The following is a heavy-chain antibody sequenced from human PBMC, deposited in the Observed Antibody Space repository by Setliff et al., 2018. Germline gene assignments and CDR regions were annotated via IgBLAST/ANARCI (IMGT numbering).Heavy chain of an antibody. J-gene: IGHJ3*02. CDR2: IYSGGST. CDR3: ARVGDSSGYRAFDI. D-gene: IGHD3-22*01. V-gene: IGHV3-53*04. CDR1: GFTVSSNY. Sequence: GESLKISCAASGFTVSSNYMSWVRQAPGKGLEWVSAIYSGGSTYYADSVKGRFTISRHNSKNTLYLQMNSLRAEDTAVYYCARVGDSSGYRAFDIWGQGTMVTVSS.